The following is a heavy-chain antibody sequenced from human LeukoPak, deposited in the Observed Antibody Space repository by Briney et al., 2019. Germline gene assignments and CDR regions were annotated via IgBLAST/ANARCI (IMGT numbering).Heavy chain of an antibody. J-gene: IGHJ4*02. CDR1: GFSFSSYE. CDR3: ARDLVYCTNGVCFYYFDY. Sequence: GGSLRLSCAASGFSFSSYEMNWVRQAPGKGLEWVSYISSSGSTIYYADSVKGRFTISRDNSENTLYLQMNSLRAEDTAVYYCARDLVYCTNGVCFYYFDYWGQGTLVTVSS. V-gene: IGHV3-48*03. D-gene: IGHD2-8*01. CDR2: ISSSGSTI.